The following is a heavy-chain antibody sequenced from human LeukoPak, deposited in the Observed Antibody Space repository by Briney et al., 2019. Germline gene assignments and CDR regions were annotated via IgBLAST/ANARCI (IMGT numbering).Heavy chain of an antibody. J-gene: IGHJ4*02. CDR1: GGSISSGSYY. CDR3: ARAYDFWSGYYTRYFDY. V-gene: IGHV4-61*02. D-gene: IGHD3-3*01. CDR2: IYTSGST. Sequence: SETLPLTCTVSGGSISSGSYYWSWIRQPAGKGLEWIGRIYTSGSTNYNPSLKSRVTISVDTSKNQFSLKLSSVTAADTAVYYCARAYDFWSGYYTRYFDYWGQGTLVTVSS.